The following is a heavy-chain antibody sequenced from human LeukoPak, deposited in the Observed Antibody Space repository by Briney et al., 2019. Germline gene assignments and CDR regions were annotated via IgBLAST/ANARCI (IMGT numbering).Heavy chain of an antibody. CDR2: ISYDGSNK. CDR1: GFTFSTYG. J-gene: IGHJ4*02. D-gene: IGHD2-15*01. V-gene: IGHV3-30*18. Sequence: GGSLRLSCAASGFTFSTYGMHWVRQAPGKGLEWVAVISYDGSNKYYADSVKGRYTISRDNSKNTLYLQMNSLRAEDTAVYYCAKSDLGHRSRQVGHFDYWGQGTLVTVSS. CDR3: AKSDLGHRSRQVGHFDY.